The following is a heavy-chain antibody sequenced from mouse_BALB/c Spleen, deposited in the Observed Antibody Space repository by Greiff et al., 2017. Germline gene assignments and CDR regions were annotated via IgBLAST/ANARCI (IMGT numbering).Heavy chain of an antibody. CDR1: GFTFSSYA. V-gene: IGHV5-9-4*01. Sequence: EVQVVESGGGLVKPGGSLKLSCAASGFTFSSYAMSWVRQSPEKRLEWVAEISSGGSYTYYPDTVTGRFTISRDNAKNTLYLEMSSLRSEDTAMYYCARDHYGSMMDYWGQGTSVTVSS. D-gene: IGHD1-1*01. CDR3: ARDHYGSMMDY. J-gene: IGHJ4*01. CDR2: ISSGGSYT.